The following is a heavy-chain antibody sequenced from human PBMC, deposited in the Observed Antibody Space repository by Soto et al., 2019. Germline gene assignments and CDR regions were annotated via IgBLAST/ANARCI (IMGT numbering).Heavy chain of an antibody. V-gene: IGHV3-48*02. J-gene: IGHJ4*02. Sequence: EVQLVESGGGLVQPGGSLRLSCAASGCTFSSYSMNWVRQAPGKGLEWVSYISSSSSTIYYADSVKGRFTISRDNAKNSLYLQMNSLRDEDTAVYYCARGFLLEWKYYFDYWGQGTLVTVSS. CDR2: ISSSSSTI. CDR3: ARGFLLEWKYYFDY. CDR1: GCTFSSYS. D-gene: IGHD3-3*01.